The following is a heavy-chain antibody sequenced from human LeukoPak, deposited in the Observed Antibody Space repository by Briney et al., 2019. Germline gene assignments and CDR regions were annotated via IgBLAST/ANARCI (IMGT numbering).Heavy chain of an antibody. CDR1: GGSISSYY. CDR2: IYTSGST. D-gene: IGHD6-6*01. V-gene: IGHV4-4*09. Sequence: SETLSLTCTVSGGSISSYYWSWIRQPPGKGLEWIGYIYTSGSTNYNPSLKSRVTISVDTSKNQFSLKLSSVTAADTAVYYCAXGGKDRAAAARPVFDYWGQGTLVTVSS. J-gene: IGHJ4*02. CDR3: AXGGKDRAAAARPVFDY.